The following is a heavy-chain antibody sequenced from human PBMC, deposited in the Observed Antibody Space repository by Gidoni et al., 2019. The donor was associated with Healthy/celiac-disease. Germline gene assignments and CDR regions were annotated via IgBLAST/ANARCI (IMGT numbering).Heavy chain of an antibody. CDR1: GGTFSSYA. J-gene: IGHJ4*02. CDR2: IIPICGTA. Sequence: QVQLVQSGAEVKKPGSSVKVSCKAYGGTFSSYALSWVRQAPGQVLEWMGGIIPICGTANYAQKFQGRVKITADESTSTAYMELSSLRSEDTAVYYCANLGSGWKATFDYWGQGTLVTVSS. V-gene: IGHV1-69*01. D-gene: IGHD6-19*01. CDR3: ANLGSGWKATFDY.